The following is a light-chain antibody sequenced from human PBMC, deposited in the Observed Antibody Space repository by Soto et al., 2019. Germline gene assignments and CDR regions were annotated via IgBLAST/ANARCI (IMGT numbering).Light chain of an antibody. Sequence: ATQMTQSPSSLSASVGDRVIITCRASQFIRNDLGWYQQKPWKAPNLLIYAAFILHSGVPRRFSGSGSGTDFTPTITSLQPEDFATYYCLQDYTYPLTFGGGTKVEIK. V-gene: IGKV1-6*01. CDR1: QFIRND. J-gene: IGKJ4*01. CDR3: LQDYTYPLT. CDR2: AAF.